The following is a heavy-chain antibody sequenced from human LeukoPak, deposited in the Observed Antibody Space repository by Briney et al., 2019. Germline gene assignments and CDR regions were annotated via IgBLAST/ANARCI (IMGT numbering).Heavy chain of an antibody. CDR2: ISGSGGST. Sequence: GGSLRLSCAASGFTFSSYAMSRVRQAPGKGLEWVSAISGSGGSTYYADSMKGRFTISGDNSKNTLYLQMDRLRVEDTAVYYCAMALDYWGQGTLVTVSS. CDR3: AMALDY. CDR1: GFTFSSYA. V-gene: IGHV3-23*01. J-gene: IGHJ4*02.